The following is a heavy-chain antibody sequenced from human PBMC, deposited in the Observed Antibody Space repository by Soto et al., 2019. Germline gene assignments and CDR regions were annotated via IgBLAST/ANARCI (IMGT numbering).Heavy chain of an antibody. J-gene: IGHJ4*02. V-gene: IGHV1-2*02. D-gene: IGHD1-20*01. Sequence: VASVKVSCKTSGYSFTGYSVHWVRQAPGDGPEWMGWINPRSGGTKYAQKFQGRVTMTRDTSISTVFMELSRVTPDDTAVYYCAREVLSRGNLITGKLFDYWGQGSLVTVSS. CDR3: AREVLSRGNLITGKLFDY. CDR2: INPRSGGT. CDR1: GYSFTGYS.